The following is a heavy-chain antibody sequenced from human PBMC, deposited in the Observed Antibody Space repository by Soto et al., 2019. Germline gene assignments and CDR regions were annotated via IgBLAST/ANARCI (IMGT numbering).Heavy chain of an antibody. CDR3: ARDLAVAGSGSFDY. Sequence: ASVKVSCKASGYTFTSYGISWVRQAPGQGLEWMGWISAYNGNTNYAQKLQGRVTMTTDTSTSTAYMELRSLRSDDTAVYYCARDLAVAGSGSFDYWGQGTLVTVSS. CDR1: GYTFTSYG. V-gene: IGHV1-18*01. J-gene: IGHJ4*02. CDR2: ISAYNGNT. D-gene: IGHD6-19*01.